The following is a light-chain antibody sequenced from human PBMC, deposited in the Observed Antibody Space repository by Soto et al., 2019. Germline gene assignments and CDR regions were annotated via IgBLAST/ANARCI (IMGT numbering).Light chain of an antibody. V-gene: IGLV2-11*01. CDR2: DVT. CDR3: CSYAGSDTLWV. Sequence: QSALTQPRSVSGSPGQSVTISCTGTSSDVGNYNLVSWYQHHPGKAPKLMIYDVTKRPSGVPDRFSASKSGNTASLTISGLQAEDEDDYYGCSYAGSDTLWVFGGGTKLTVL. CDR1: SSDVGNYNL. J-gene: IGLJ3*02.